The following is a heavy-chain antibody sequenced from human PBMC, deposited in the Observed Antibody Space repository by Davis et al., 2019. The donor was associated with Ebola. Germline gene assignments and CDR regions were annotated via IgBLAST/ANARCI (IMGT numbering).Heavy chain of an antibody. Sequence: GGSLRLSCTASGLTFKYYAMSWVRQAPGKGLEWVSSVNAYDGHTYYAASVKGRFTISRDNSMNTLHLQMNSLRVEDTAIYYCAKDTSNVWFDVWGQGTMVTVSS. CDR2: VNAYDGHT. D-gene: IGHD1-26*01. CDR3: AKDTSNVWFDV. J-gene: IGHJ3*01. V-gene: IGHV3-23*01. CDR1: GLTFKYYA.